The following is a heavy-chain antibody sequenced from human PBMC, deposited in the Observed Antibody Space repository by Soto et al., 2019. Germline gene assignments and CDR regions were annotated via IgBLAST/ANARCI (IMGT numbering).Heavy chain of an antibody. D-gene: IGHD6-19*01. CDR3: ARLFGSGWRWYGMDV. V-gene: IGHV4-39*01. Sequence: PSETLSLTCTVSGGSISSSSYYWGWIRQPPGKGLEWIGSIYYSGSTYYNPSLKSRVTISVDTSKNQFSLKLSSVTAADTAVYYCARLFGSGWRWYGMDVWGQGTMVTVSS. J-gene: IGHJ6*02. CDR2: IYYSGST. CDR1: GGSISSSSYY.